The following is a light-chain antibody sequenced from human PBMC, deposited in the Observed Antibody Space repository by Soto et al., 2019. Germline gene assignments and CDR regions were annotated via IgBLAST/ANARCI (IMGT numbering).Light chain of an antibody. CDR1: QNVGID. Sequence: IVMTQSPATLSVSPGERATRSCRASQNVGIDLAWFQQKPGQAPRLLIYGTSIRATGIPARFSGSGSGTDFTLTISSLQPEDFAVYHCQQRINWPLTFGGGTKVDIK. CDR3: QQRINWPLT. CDR2: GTS. J-gene: IGKJ4*01. V-gene: IGKV3-15*01.